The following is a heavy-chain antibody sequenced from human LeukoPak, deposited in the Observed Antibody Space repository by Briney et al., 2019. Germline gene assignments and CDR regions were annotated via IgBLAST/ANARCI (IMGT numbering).Heavy chain of an antibody. CDR2: IYYSGST. CDR3: ARAAARMVRGVIILNWFDP. Sequence: PAETLSLTCTVSGGSISSYYWSWIRQPPGKGLEWIGYIYYSGSTNYNPSLKSRVTISVDTSKNHSSLKLSSVTAADTAVYYCARAAARMVRGVIILNWFDPWGQGTLVTVSS. V-gene: IGHV4-59*01. D-gene: IGHD3-10*01. J-gene: IGHJ5*02. CDR1: GGSISSYY.